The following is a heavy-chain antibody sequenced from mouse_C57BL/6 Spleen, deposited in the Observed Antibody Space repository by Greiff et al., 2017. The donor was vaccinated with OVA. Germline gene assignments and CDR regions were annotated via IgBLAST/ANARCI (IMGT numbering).Heavy chain of an antibody. D-gene: IGHD1-1*01. CDR1: GYSITSGYY. CDR3: ARDNGSSPYYAMDY. V-gene: IGHV3-6*01. CDR2: ISYDGSN. Sequence: VQLKQSGPGLVKPSQSLSLTCSVTGYSITSGYYWNWIRQFPGNKLEWMGYISYDGSNNYNPSLKNRISITRDTSKNQFFLKLNSVTTEDTATYYCARDNGSSPYYAMDYWGQGTSVTVSS. J-gene: IGHJ4*01.